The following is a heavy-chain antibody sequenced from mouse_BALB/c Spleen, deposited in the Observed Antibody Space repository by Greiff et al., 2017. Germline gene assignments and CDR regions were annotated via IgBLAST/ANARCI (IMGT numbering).Heavy chain of an antibody. V-gene: IGHV1-14*01. Sequence: EVQLQQSGPELVKPGASVKMSCKASGYTFTSYVMHWVKQKPGQGLEWIGYINPYNDGTKYNEKFKGKATLTSDKSSSTAYMELSSLTSEDSAVYYCARGQLGLREYYAMDYWGQGTSVTVSA. J-gene: IGHJ4*01. D-gene: IGHD3-2*01. CDR3: ARGQLGLREYYAMDY. CDR1: GYTFTSYV. CDR2: INPYNDGT.